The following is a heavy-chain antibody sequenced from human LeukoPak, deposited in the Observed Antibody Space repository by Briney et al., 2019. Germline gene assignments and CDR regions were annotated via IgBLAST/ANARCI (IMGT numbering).Heavy chain of an antibody. CDR2: INPNSGGT. J-gene: IGHJ4*02. CDR3: ASSLYYYDSSGYLLDY. CDR1: GYSFTDYY. V-gene: IGHV1-2*02. D-gene: IGHD3-22*01. Sequence: GASVKVSCKASGYSFTDYYMHWVRQAPGQGLEWMGWINPNSGGTNYAQKFQGRVTMTRDTSISTAYMELSGLRSDDTAVYYCASSLYYYDSSGYLLDYWGQGTLVTVSS.